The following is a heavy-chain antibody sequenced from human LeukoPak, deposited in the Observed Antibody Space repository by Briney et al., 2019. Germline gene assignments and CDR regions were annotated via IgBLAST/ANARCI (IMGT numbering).Heavy chain of an antibody. D-gene: IGHD1-26*01. V-gene: IGHV4-61*01. J-gene: IGHJ4*02. CDR3: ARGGSYYEY. CDR1: GYSISSGYY. CDR2: IYYSGST. Sequence: SETLSLTCTVSGYSISSGYYWGWIRQPPGKGLEWIGYIYYSGSTNYNPSLKSRVTISVDTSKNQFSLKLSSVTAADTAVYYCARGGSYYEYWGQGTLVTVSS.